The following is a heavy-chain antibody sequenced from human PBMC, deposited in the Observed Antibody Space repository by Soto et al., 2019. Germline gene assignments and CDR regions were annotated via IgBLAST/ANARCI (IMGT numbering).Heavy chain of an antibody. CDR3: AIGSGDYVYVGYYYYYMDA. CDR1: GGTFSSYD. V-gene: IGHV1-8*02. D-gene: IGHD4-17*01. J-gene: IGHJ6*03. CDR2: MNPNSGNT. Sequence: ASVKVSCKASGGTFSSYDINWVRQATGQGLEWMGWMNPNSGNTGYAQKFQGRVTMTRNTSISTAYMELSSLRSEDTAVYYCAIGSGDYVYVGYYYYYMDARGKGTTVTVCS.